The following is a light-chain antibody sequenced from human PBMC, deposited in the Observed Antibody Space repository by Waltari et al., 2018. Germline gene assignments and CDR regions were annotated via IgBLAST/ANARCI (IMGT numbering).Light chain of an antibody. V-gene: IGLV3-1*01. J-gene: IGLJ2*01. CDR3: QAGDGSTVV. CDR1: NLGDQY. CDR2: RET. Sequence: SYELTQPPSVSVSPGQTASISCSGDNLGDQYASWYQQKPGQSPVLVIYRETMRPSGIPARFSGSNSGNTATLTISATQPLDEADYFCQAGDGSTVVFGGGTKLTVL.